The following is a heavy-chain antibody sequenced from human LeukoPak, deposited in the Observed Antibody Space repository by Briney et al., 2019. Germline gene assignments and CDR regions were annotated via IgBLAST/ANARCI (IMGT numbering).Heavy chain of an antibody. CDR1: GGSFSGYY. V-gene: IGHV4-34*01. D-gene: IGHD3-22*01. CDR3: ASSGLYYYDSRPHY. CDR2: INHSGST. Sequence: SETLSLTCAVYGGSFSGYYWSWNRQPPGKGLEWIGEINHSGSTNYNPSLKSRVTISVDTSKNQFSLKLSSVTAADTAVYYCASSGLYYYDSRPHYWGQGTLVTVSS. J-gene: IGHJ4*02.